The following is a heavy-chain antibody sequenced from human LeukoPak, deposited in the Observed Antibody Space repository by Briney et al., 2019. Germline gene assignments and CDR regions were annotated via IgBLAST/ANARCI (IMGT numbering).Heavy chain of an antibody. V-gene: IGHV4-34*01. CDR3: ARASPRSARPFDY. J-gene: IGHJ4*02. CDR2: INHSGST. D-gene: IGHD6-6*01. Sequence: SETLSLTCAVYGGSFSGYYWSWIRQPPGKGLEWIGEINHSGSTNYNPSLKSRVTISVDTSKNQFSLKLSSVTAADTAVHYCARASPRSARPFDYWGQGTLVTVSS. CDR1: GGSFSGYY.